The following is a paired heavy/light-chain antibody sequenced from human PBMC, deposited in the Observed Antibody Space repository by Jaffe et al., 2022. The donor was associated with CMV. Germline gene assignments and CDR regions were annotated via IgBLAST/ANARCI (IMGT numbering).Heavy chain of an antibody. D-gene: IGHD4-17*01. CDR3: AKEGDYSGWFDS. CDR1: GGSISSSF. Sequence: QVQLQESGPGLVKPSETLSLTCTVSGGSISSSFWSWIRQSPGKGLEWIANIHNSGSTDYNTSLRSRVTISVDKAKNQFSLKLRSVTAADTAVYYCAKEGDYSGWFDSWGQGTLVTVSS. CDR2: IHNSGST. J-gene: IGHJ5*01. V-gene: IGHV4-4*08.
Light chain of an antibody. CDR1: QSVNSNY. CDR2: GAS. V-gene: IGKV3-20*01. Sequence: EIVLTQSPGTLSLSPGERATLSCRASQSVNSNYLAWYQQKPGQAPRLLISGASRRATGISDRFSGSGTGTDFTLTISRLEPEDSAVYYCQQYTSSLRTFGQGTKVEIK. CDR3: QQYTSSLRT. J-gene: IGKJ1*01.